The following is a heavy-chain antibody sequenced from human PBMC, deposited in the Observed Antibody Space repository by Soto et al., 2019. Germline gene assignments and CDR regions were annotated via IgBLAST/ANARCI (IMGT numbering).Heavy chain of an antibody. J-gene: IGHJ4*02. CDR3: ARGRRDCSGGSCYTYPDY. D-gene: IGHD2-15*01. CDR2: MNPNSGNT. Sequence: ASVKVSCKASGYTFTSYYINWVRQATGQGLEWMGWMNPNSGNTGYAQKFQGRVTMTRNTSISTAYMELSSLRSEDTAVYYCARGRRDCSGGSCYTYPDYWGQGTLVTVSS. V-gene: IGHV1-8*01. CDR1: GYTFTSYY.